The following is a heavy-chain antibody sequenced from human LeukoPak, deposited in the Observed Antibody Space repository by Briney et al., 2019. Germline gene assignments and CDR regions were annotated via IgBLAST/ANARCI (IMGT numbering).Heavy chain of an antibody. D-gene: IGHD1-26*01. CDR3: ARDALSRVGAIYD. Sequence: PSETLSLTCTVSGGSISSSSYSWGWIRQPPGKGLEWIGSIYYSGSTNYNPSLKSRVTISVDTSKNQFSLKLSSVTAADTAVYYCARDALSRVGAIYDWGQGTLVTVSS. CDR1: GGSISSSSYS. V-gene: IGHV4-39*07. J-gene: IGHJ4*02. CDR2: IYYSGST.